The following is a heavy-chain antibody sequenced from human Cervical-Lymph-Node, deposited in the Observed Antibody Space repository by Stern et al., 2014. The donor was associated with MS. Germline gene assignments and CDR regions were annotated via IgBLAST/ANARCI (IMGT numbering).Heavy chain of an antibody. J-gene: IGHJ5*02. V-gene: IGHV1-69*09. D-gene: IGHD2-15*01. CDR2: FIPFIGLP. CDR3: ARGIVSNRPAATLHNLFDP. CDR1: GGTFTSSYA. Sequence: VQLVQSGADVKKPGSPVKVSCKASGGTFTSSYAVTWVRQPPGQGLEWMGRFIPFIGLPNYAQKFQSRLTITAANSTSTVYMELTSLTPEDTAVYYCARGIVSNRPAATLHNLFDPWGQGTLVTVSS.